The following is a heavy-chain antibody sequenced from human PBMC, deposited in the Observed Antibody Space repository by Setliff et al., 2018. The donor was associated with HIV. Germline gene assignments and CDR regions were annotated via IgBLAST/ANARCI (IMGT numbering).Heavy chain of an antibody. CDR2: IRYDASNK. J-gene: IGHJ6*03. CDR3: AKSCDVPSKPGPYYYSMDV. D-gene: IGHD2-2*01. Sequence: GASVKISCAPSGFTFSDYGIHWVRQAPGKGLEWLTYIRYDASNKFYADSVKGRFTISRDNSKNTLFLQLNSLRVDDTAVYYCAKSCDVPSKPGPYYYSMDVWGKGTTVTVSS. V-gene: IGHV3-30*02. CDR1: GFTFSDYG.